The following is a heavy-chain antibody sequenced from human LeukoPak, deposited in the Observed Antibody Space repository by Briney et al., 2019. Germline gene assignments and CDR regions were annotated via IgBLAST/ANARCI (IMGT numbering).Heavy chain of an antibody. V-gene: IGHV3-23*01. Sequence: SGGSLRLSCAASGFTFSSYAMSWVRQAPGKGLEWVSAISGSGGSTYYADSVKGRFTISRDNSKNTLYLQMNSLGAEDTAVYYCAKDRGSGWYLGYFDYWGQGTLVTVSS. CDR1: GFTFSSYA. D-gene: IGHD6-19*01. J-gene: IGHJ4*02. CDR3: AKDRGSGWYLGYFDY. CDR2: ISGSGGST.